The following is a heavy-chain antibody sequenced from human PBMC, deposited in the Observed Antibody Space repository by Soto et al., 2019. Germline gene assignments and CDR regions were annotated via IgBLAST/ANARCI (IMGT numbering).Heavy chain of an antibody. Sequence: WETLSLTCTVSGGFVNSDTHSWSWIRQTPGKRLEWIGFIYSGGSTKNPSLRSRVTMSVDTSKNQFSLKLRSVIVADTAVYHCARFVRSCSATTCSTRADVWGQGITVTVSS. CDR1: GGFVNSDTHS. CDR2: IYSGGST. J-gene: IGHJ6*02. CDR3: ARFVRSCSATTCSTRADV. D-gene: IGHD2-2*01. V-gene: IGHV4-61*01.